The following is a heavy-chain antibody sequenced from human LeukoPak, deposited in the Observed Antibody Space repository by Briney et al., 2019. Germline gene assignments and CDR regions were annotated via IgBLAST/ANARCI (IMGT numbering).Heavy chain of an antibody. CDR3: ATWRNYCSGGSCYLN. V-gene: IGHV1-24*01. CDR1: GYTLTELS. D-gene: IGHD2-15*01. CDR2: FDPEDGET. Sequence: ASVKVSCKVSGYTLTELSMHWVRQAPGKGLEWMGGFDPEDGETIYAQKFQGRVTMTEDTSTDTAYMELSSLRSEDTAVYYCATWRNYCSGGSCYLNWDQGTLVTVSS. J-gene: IGHJ4*02.